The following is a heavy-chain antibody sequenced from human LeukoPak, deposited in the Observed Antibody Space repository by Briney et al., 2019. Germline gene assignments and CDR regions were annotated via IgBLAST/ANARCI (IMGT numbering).Heavy chain of an antibody. CDR1: GCSITSYY. CDR2: IYYSGST. D-gene: IGHD2-15*01. V-gene: IGHV4-59*01. J-gene: IGHJ6*03. Sequence: SETLSLTCTVSGCSITSYYWSWIRQPPGKGLEYIGHIYYSGSTAYNPSLRSRVTISVDTSKNQFSLKLNSVSAADTAMYFCARWFCSGACYYMDVWGKGTTVTVSS. CDR3: ARWFCSGACYYMDV.